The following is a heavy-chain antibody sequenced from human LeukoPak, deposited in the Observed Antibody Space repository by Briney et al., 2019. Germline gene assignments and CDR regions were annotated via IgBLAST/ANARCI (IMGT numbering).Heavy chain of an antibody. D-gene: IGHD3-3*01. CDR2: MNSDGSRT. CDR3: ARGAYHYDFWSGYDNGNWFDP. V-gene: IGHV3-74*01. J-gene: IGHJ5*02. CDR1: GFTFSSYW. Sequence: GGSLRLSCAASGFTFSSYWMHWVRQAPGKGLVWVSRMNSDGSRTRYADSVKGRFTISRDNAKNTMYLQMNSLRAEDLAVYYCARGAYHYDFWSGYDNGNWFDPWGQGTLVTVSS.